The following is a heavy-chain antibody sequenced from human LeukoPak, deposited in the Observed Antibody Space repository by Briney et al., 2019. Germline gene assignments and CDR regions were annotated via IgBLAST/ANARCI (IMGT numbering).Heavy chain of an antibody. CDR1: GFTFSSYA. V-gene: IGHV3-64*01. CDR3: ARDRGIYSGSYLFDY. D-gene: IGHD1-26*01. CDR2: ISSNGGST. J-gene: IGHJ4*02. Sequence: GGSLRLSCAASGFTFSSYAMHWVCQAPGKGLEYVSAISSNGGSTYYANSVKGRFTISRDNSKNTLYLQMGSLRAEDMAVYYCARDRGIYSGSYLFDYWGQGTLVTVSS.